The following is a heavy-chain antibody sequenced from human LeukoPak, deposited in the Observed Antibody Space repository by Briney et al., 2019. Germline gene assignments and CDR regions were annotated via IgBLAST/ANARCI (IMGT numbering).Heavy chain of an antibody. CDR2: IYSGGNT. Sequence: GGSLRLSCTVSGFTVSSNSMSWVRQAPGKGLEWVSFIYSGGNTHYSDSVKGRFTISRDNSKNTLFLQMNSLRAEDTAVYYCAKGYYGSGSCGWFDYWGQGTLVTVSS. D-gene: IGHD3-10*01. J-gene: IGHJ4*02. V-gene: IGHV3-53*01. CDR1: GFTVSSNS. CDR3: AKGYYGSGSCGWFDY.